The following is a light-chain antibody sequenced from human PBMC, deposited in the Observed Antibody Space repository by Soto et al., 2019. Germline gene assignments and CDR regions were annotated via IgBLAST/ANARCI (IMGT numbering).Light chain of an antibody. J-gene: IGKJ1*01. CDR2: GAS. Sequence: EIVLTQSPATLSVSLGDSATLSCRSSQSVSLSLAWYQMRPGQPPRLLIYGASTRATEIPARFSGSGSGTDFTLASSSLQSEDFAVYFCQQYHIWPSWTFGQGTKVERK. V-gene: IGKV3-15*01. CDR1: QSVSLS. CDR3: QQYHIWPSWT.